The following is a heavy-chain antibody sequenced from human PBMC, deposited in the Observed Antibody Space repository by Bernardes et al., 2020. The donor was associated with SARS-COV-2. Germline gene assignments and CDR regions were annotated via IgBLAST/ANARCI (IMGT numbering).Heavy chain of an antibody. J-gene: IGHJ4*02. CDR2: ISGSGGST. V-gene: IGHV3-23*01. CDR1: GFTFSSYA. D-gene: IGHD1-26*01. Sequence: GGSLRLSCAASGFTFSSYAMSWVRQAPGKGLEWVSAISGSGGSTYYADSVKGRFTISRDNSKNTLYLQMNSLRAEDTAVYYCAKYGLEVGKTEYFDYWGQGTLVTVSS. CDR3: AKYGLEVGKTEYFDY.